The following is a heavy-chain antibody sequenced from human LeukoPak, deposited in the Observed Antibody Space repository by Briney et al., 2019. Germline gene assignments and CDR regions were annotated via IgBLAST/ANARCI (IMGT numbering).Heavy chain of an antibody. V-gene: IGHV5-51*01. CDR3: ARHVIRGYSYGSNYYYYYMDV. CDR2: IYPGDSDT. J-gene: IGHJ6*03. Sequence: GESLKISCKGSGYSFTSYWIGWVRQMPGKGLEWMGIIYPGDSDTRYSPSFQGQVTISADKSISTAYLQWSGLKASDTAMYYCARHVIRGYSYGSNYYYYYMDVWGKGTTVTISS. CDR1: GYSFTSYW. D-gene: IGHD5-18*01.